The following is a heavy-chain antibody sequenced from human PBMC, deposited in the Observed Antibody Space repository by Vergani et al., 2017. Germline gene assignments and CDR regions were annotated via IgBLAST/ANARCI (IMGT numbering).Heavy chain of an antibody. CDR3: ARKRGQMATSREIDY. D-gene: IGHD5-24*01. J-gene: IGHJ4*02. CDR1: GFTFSTYA. CDR2: LTGGGGST. Sequence: EVQLLESGGSLKQPGGSVRLSCAASGFTFSTYAMHWVRQAPGKGLEWVSALTGGGGSTYYADSVKGRFTISRDNAKNSLYLQMNSLRAEDTAVYYCARKRGQMATSREIDYWGQGTLVTVSS. V-gene: IGHV3-23*01.